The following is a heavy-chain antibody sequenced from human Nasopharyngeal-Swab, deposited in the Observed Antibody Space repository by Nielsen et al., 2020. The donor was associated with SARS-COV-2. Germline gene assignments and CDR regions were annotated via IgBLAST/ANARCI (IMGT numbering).Heavy chain of an antibody. Sequence: IRQPPGKGLEWIGYIYYTGSTYCNPSLKSRVTISVDTSKNQFSLKLTSVTAADTAVYYCARYPSSSWSSYGMDVWGQGTTVTVSS. D-gene: IGHD6-13*01. V-gene: IGHV4-31*02. J-gene: IGHJ6*02. CDR3: ARYPSSSWSSYGMDV. CDR2: IYYTGST.